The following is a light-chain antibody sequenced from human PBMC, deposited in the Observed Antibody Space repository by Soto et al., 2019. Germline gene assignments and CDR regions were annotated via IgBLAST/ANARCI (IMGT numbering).Light chain of an antibody. J-gene: IGLJ3*02. V-gene: IGLV2-23*01. CDR1: DSDVGSYKL. CDR2: ETS. Sequence: QLVLTQPASMSGSPGQSINISCTGTDSDVGSYKLVSWYQQFPGKAPRLMMSETSKRFSGTSDRFSGSKSGNTASLTISGLRAEDEADYYCFAYAGRSTWVFGGGTKVTVL. CDR3: FAYAGRSTWV.